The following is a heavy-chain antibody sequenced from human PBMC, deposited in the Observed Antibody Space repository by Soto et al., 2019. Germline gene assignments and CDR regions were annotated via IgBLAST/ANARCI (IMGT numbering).Heavy chain of an antibody. CDR3: AREGQRKVYYYYGMDV. CDR1: GFTFSSYG. Sequence: QVQLVESGGGVVQPGRSLRLSCAASGFTFSSYGMHWVRQAPGKGLEWVAVIWYDGSNKYYADSVKGRFTISRDNSKNTLYLQMNSLRAEDTAVYYCAREGQRKVYYYYGMDVWGQGTTVTVSS. J-gene: IGHJ6*02. V-gene: IGHV3-33*01. CDR2: IWYDGSNK.